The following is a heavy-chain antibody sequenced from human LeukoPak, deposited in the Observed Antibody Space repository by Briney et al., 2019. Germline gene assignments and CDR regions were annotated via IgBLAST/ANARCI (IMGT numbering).Heavy chain of an antibody. J-gene: IGHJ2*01. CDR1: GGSVSSGSYY. CDR3: ARDQLDSSSWYENWYFDL. V-gene: IGHV4-61*01. D-gene: IGHD6-13*01. CDR2: IYYSGST. Sequence: PSETLSLTCTVSGGSVSSGSYYWSWIRQPPGKGLEWIGYIYYSGSTNYNPSLKSRVTISVDTSKNQFSLKLSSVTAADTAVYYCARDQLDSSSWYENWYFDLWGRGTLVTVSS.